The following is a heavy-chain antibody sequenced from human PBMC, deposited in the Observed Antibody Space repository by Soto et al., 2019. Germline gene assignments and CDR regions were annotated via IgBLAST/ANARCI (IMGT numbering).Heavy chain of an antibody. V-gene: IGHV4-59*12. CDR3: ARDWGPLAVRWYSDL. CDR2: IYYSGST. Sequence: SEALSLTGTGCVGSISSYYWRWIRQPPGKGLEWIGYIYYSGSTNYNPSLKSRVTISVDTSKNQFSLKLSSVTAADTAVYYCARDWGPLAVRWYSDLWGSGTLVPVSP. CDR1: VGSISSYY. D-gene: IGHD6-6*01. J-gene: IGHJ2*01.